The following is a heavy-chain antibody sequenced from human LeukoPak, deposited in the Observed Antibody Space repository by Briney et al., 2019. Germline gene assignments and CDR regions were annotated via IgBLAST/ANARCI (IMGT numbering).Heavy chain of an antibody. CDR2: INPSGGST. CDR1: GYIFTSYY. D-gene: IGHD3-22*01. Sequence: GASVKVSCKASGYIFTSYYMFWVRQAPGQGLEWMGIINPSGGSTSYAQKFQGRVTMTRDMSTSTVYMELSSLRSEDTAVYYCVYSSGYSPYYFDYWGQGTLVTVSS. CDR3: VYSSGYSPYYFDY. J-gene: IGHJ4*02. V-gene: IGHV1-46*01.